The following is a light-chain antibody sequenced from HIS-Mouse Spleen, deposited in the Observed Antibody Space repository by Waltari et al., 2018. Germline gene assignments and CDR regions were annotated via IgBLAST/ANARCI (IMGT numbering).Light chain of an antibody. CDR1: SSDGGGYNY. CDR3: SSYAGSNNYV. J-gene: IGLJ1*01. V-gene: IGLV2-8*01. CDR2: EVS. Sequence: QSALTQPPSASGSPGQSVTISCTGTSSDGGGYNYVSWYQQHPAKAPKLMIYEVSKRPSGVPDRFSGSKSGNTASLTVSGLQAEDEADYYCSSYAGSNNYVFGTGTKVTVL.